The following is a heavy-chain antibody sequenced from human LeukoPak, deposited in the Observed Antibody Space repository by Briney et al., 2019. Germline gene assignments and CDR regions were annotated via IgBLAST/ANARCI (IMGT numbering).Heavy chain of an antibody. CDR2: SNSDGSFT. CDR3: ARGGGYNLDY. CDR1: GFTFSTYW. J-gene: IGHJ4*02. Sequence: PGGSLRLSCAASGFTFSTYWMHWVRQVPGRGLMWVSRSNSDGSFTSYADSVKGRFTISRDNAKNTLYLQMNSLRAEATAVYYCARGGGYNLDYWGQGALVTVSS. D-gene: IGHD1-14*01. V-gene: IGHV3-74*01.